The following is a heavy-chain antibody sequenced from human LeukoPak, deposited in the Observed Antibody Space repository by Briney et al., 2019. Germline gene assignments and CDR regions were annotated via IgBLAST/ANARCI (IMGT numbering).Heavy chain of an antibody. D-gene: IGHD3-22*01. CDR3: ARGVGVHYYDSSGYSMGY. V-gene: IGHV1-69*05. J-gene: IGHJ4*02. CDR1: GGTFSSYA. Sequence: SVKVSCKASGGTFSSYAISWVREAPGQGLEWMGRIIPIFGTANYAQKFQGRVTITTDESTSTAYMELSSLRSEDTAVYYCARGVGVHYYDSSGYSMGYWGQGTLVTVSS. CDR2: IIPIFGTA.